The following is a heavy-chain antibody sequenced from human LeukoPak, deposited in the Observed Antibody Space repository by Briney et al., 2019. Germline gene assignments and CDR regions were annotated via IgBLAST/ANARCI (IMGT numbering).Heavy chain of an antibody. Sequence: GGSLRLSCAASGFTFSSYAMHWVRQAPGKGLEWVAVISYGGSNKYYADSVKGRFTISRDNSKNTLYLQMNSLRAEDTAVYYCARDPYYYGSGSRFDYWGQGTLVTVSS. CDR2: ISYGGSNK. D-gene: IGHD3-10*01. CDR1: GFTFSSYA. J-gene: IGHJ4*02. CDR3: ARDPYYYGSGSRFDY. V-gene: IGHV3-30*04.